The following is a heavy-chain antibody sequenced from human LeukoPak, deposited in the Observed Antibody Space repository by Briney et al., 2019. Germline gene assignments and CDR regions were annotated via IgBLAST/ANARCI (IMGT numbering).Heavy chain of an antibody. CDR2: IYYSGST. CDR1: GGSISSYY. CDR3: ARSRRGSGWYYY. V-gene: IGHV4-59*08. D-gene: IGHD6-19*01. J-gene: IGHJ4*02. Sequence: SETLSLTCTVSGGSISSYYWSWIRQPSGKGLEWIGYIYYSGSTNYNPSLKSRVTISVDTSKNQFSLKLSSVTAADTAVYYCARSRRGSGWYYYWGQGTLVTVSS.